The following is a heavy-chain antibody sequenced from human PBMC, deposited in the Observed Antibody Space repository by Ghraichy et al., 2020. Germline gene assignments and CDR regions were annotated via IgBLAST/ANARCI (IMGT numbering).Heavy chain of an antibody. CDR2: ISYDGSVK. D-gene: IGHD3-22*01. Sequence: GGSLRLSCAASGFTFRSNAMHWVRQAPGKGLEWVAVISYDGSVKYHADSVKARFTISRDNFKNTLYLQMNSLRAEDTAVYYCAREKDYYDSSGYLWDYWGQGTLVTVSS. V-gene: IGHV3-30-3*01. J-gene: IGHJ4*02. CDR1: GFTFRSNA. CDR3: AREKDYYDSSGYLWDY.